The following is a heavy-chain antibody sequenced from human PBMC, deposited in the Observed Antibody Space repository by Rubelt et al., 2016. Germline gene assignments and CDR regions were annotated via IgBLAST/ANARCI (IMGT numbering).Heavy chain of an antibody. CDR1: GFTFSTYA. V-gene: IGHV3-30*04. CDR2: LSYDGRNK. CDR3: ARGGPYDSSGLNWGPFYY. D-gene: IGHD3-22*01. Sequence: QVQLEESGGGVVQPGRSLRLSCAASGFTFSTYAMHWVRQAPGKGLEWVAVLSYDGRNKYYAESVKGRFTISRDHYKNTVHLEMNSRGVDGTAVYYCARGGPYDSSGLNWGPFYYWGQGILVTVSS. J-gene: IGHJ4*02.